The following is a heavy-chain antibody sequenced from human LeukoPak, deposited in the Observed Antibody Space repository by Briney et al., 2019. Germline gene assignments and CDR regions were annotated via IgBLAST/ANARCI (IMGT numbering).Heavy chain of an antibody. J-gene: IGHJ4*02. Sequence: ASVKVSCKASGYTFTSYYMHWVRQAPGQGLEWMGIINPSGGSTSYAQKFQGRVTMTRDTSTSTVYMELSSLRSEDTVVYYCACLVSTVTTEIDYWGQGTLVTVSS. CDR3: ACLVSTVTTEIDY. CDR2: INPSGGST. V-gene: IGHV1-46*01. CDR1: GYTFTSYY. D-gene: IGHD4-17*01.